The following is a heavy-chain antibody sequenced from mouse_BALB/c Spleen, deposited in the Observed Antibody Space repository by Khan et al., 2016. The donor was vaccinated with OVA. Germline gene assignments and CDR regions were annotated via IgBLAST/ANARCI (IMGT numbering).Heavy chain of an antibody. CDR3: TRSGYGAFAY. CDR1: GYTFTSYY. CDR2: INPNNSGT. J-gene: IGHJ3*01. V-gene: IGHV1S81*02. D-gene: IGHD1-1*02. Sequence: QVQLKQSGAELVKPGASVRLSCKASGYTFTSYYLYWVKQRPGQGLEWIGDINPNNSGTNFNEKFKSKATLTVDKSSSTAYMQLSSLTSEDSAVYYCTRSGYGAFAYWGQGTLVTVSA.